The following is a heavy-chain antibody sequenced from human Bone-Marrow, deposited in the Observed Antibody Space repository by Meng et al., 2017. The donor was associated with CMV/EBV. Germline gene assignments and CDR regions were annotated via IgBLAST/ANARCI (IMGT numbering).Heavy chain of an antibody. Sequence: SVKVSCKASGDTFKNYAISWVRQAPGQGLEWMGGLIPVYATAGYAQQFEGRVTITTDQSTSTAYMELRSLSPDDTGVYYCARGGSQYVEKSSFDFWGQGTLVTVSS. CDR2: LIPVYATA. D-gene: IGHD2/OR15-2a*01. V-gene: IGHV1-69*05. CDR1: GDTFKNYA. J-gene: IGHJ4*02. CDR3: ARGGSQYVEKSSFDF.